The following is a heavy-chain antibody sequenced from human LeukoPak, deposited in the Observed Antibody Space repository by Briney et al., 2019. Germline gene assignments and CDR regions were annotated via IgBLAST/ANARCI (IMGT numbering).Heavy chain of an antibody. V-gene: IGHV4-34*01. Sequence: KPSETLSLTCAVYGGSFSGYYWSWIRQPPEKGLEWIGEINHSGSTNYNPSLKSRVTISVDTSKNQFSLKLSSVTAADTAVYYCARGEGFDPWGQGTLVTVSS. CDR2: INHSGST. CDR3: ARGEGFDP. J-gene: IGHJ5*02. CDR1: GGSFSGYY.